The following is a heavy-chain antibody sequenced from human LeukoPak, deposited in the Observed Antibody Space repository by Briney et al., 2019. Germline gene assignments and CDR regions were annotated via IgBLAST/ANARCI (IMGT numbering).Heavy chain of an antibody. CDR1: GGTFSSYA. CDR3: ARGRVLWFGELLYYYYGMDV. CDR2: IIPIFGTA. D-gene: IGHD3-10*01. Sequence: ASVKVSCKASGGTFSSYAISWVRQAPGQGLEWMGGIIPIFGTANYAQKFQGRVTMTRNTSISTAYVELSSLRSEDTAVYYCARGRVLWFGELLYYYYGMDVWGQGTTVTVSS. J-gene: IGHJ6*02. V-gene: IGHV1-69*05.